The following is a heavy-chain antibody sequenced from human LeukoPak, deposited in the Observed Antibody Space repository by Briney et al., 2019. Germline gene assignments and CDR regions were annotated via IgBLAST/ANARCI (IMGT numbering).Heavy chain of an antibody. Sequence: VGSLRLSCAASGFTFSTYSMNWVRQAPGKGLEWVSYISSSSSTIYYADSVKGRFTISRDNAKNSLYLQVNSLRDEDTAVYYCARLVVGATYHWFDPWGRGTLVTVSS. V-gene: IGHV3-48*02. D-gene: IGHD1-26*01. CDR3: ARLVVGATYHWFDP. J-gene: IGHJ5*02. CDR1: GFTFSTYS. CDR2: ISSSSSTI.